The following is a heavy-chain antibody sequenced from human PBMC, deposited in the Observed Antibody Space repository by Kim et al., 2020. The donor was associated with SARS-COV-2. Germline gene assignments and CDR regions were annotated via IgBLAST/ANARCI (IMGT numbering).Heavy chain of an antibody. Sequence: SYADSVKCPLTLSRDNAKNTPYLQMNSLRAEDTALYYCARWLDHSPNFDYWGQGTLVTVSS. D-gene: IGHD3-22*01. V-gene: IGHV3-74*01. J-gene: IGHJ4*02. CDR3: ARWLDHSPNFDY.